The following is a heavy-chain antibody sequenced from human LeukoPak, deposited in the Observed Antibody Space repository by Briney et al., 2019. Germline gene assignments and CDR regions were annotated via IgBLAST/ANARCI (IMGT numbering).Heavy chain of an antibody. Sequence: PGGSLRLPCAASGFTFSSYVMNWVRQAPGKGLEWVSSISSGSTYIYYADSVKGRFTISRDNAKNSLYLQMNSLRAEDTAVYYCARLGYCSGGSCSSFDYWGQGTLVTVSS. V-gene: IGHV3-21*01. J-gene: IGHJ4*02. CDR3: ARLGYCSGGSCSSFDY. CDR1: GFTFSSYV. CDR2: ISSGSTYI. D-gene: IGHD2-15*01.